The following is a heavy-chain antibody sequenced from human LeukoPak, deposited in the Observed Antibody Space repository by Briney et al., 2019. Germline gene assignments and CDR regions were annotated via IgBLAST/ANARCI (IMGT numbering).Heavy chain of an antibody. CDR3: ARARAPVTRISSFDI. J-gene: IGHJ3*02. Sequence: GGSLRLSCAASGLTFSSYAIHWVRQAPGKGLEGVAVIPLDGTDAFYADSVKDGFTISRDNSKNTLYLQMNSLRSGDTAVYYCARARAPVTRISSFDIWRQATMVTVSS. V-gene: IGHV3-30*04. CDR1: GLTFSSYA. CDR2: IPLDGTDA. D-gene: IGHD4-17*01.